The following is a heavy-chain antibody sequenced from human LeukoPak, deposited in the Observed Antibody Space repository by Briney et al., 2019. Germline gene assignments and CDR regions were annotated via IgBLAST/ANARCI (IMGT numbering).Heavy chain of an antibody. CDR2: ISSSSNYI. V-gene: IGHV3-21*01. J-gene: IGHJ6*03. CDR1: GFTFSSYS. Sequence: GGSLRLSCAASGFTFSSYSMNWVRQAPGKGLEWVSSISSSSNYIYYADSVKGRFTISRDNAKNSLYLQMNSLRAEDTAVYYCAKGWDLEAYCGGDCYSNGGNYMDVWGKGTTVTISS. CDR3: AKGWDLEAYCGGDCYSNGGNYMDV. D-gene: IGHD2-21*02.